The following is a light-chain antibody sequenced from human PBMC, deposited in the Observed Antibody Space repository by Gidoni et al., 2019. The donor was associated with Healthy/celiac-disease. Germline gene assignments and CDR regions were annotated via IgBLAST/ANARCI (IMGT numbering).Light chain of an antibody. V-gene: IGKV1-39*01. CDR1: QSISSY. CDR3: QQSYSTPLVT. CDR2: AAS. J-gene: IGKJ4*01. Sequence: DIQMTQSPSSLSASVGDRVTITCRASQSISSYLNWYQQKPGKAPKLLIYAASSLQSGVPSRFSGSGSGIDFTLTISSLQPEDFATYYCQQSYSTPLVTFGGGTKVEIK.